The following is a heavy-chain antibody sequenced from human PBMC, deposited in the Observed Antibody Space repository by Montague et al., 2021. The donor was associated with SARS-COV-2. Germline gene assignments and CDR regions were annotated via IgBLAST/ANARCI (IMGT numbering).Heavy chain of an antibody. CDR1: GFSFSGTT. CDR2: IRSKSNGYTT. J-gene: IGHJ4*02. D-gene: IGHD3-10*01. V-gene: IGHV3-73*01. CDR3: TTLLWIGELSRRQFDY. Sequence: SLRLSCAASGFSFSGTTIHWVRQASGKGLEWIGRIRSKSNGYTTSYAASVQDRFVVSRDDSKNTAYLEMHSLNTDDTAIYYCTTLLWIGELSRRQFDYWGQGTVVIVSS.